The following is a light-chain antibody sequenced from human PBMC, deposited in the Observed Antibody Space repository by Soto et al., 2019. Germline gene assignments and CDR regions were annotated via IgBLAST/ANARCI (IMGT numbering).Light chain of an antibody. CDR3: QTWGTGIQV. V-gene: IGLV4-69*01. Sequence: QPLLTQSPAASASLGASGKLTCTLSSGHSSYAIAWHQQQPEKGPRYLMKLNSDGSHSKGDGIPDRFSGSSSGAERYLTISSLQSEDEADYYCQTWGTGIQVFGGGTKVTVL. CDR1: SGHSSYA. J-gene: IGLJ2*01. CDR2: LNSDGSH.